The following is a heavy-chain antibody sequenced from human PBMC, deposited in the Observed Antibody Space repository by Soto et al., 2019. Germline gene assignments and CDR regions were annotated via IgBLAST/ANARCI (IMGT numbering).Heavy chain of an antibody. D-gene: IGHD3-3*01. CDR3: ASQRITIFGVVIMDYGMDV. CDR1: GYTFTGYY. J-gene: IGHJ6*02. V-gene: IGHV1-2*04. Sequence: ASVKVSCKASGYTFTGYYMHWVRQAPGQGLEWMRWTNPNSGGTNYAQKFQGWVTMTRDTSISTAYMEMSRLRSDDTAVYYCASQRITIFGVVIMDYGMDVWGQGTTVTVSS. CDR2: TNPNSGGT.